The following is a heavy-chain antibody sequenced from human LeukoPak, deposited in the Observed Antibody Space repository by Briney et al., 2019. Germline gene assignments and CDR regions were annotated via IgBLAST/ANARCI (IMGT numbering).Heavy chain of an antibody. J-gene: IGHJ5*01. V-gene: IGHV1-69*04. CDR2: VIPTLGIA. D-gene: IGHD3/OR15-3a*01. CDR1: GGTFSNDA. CDR3: ARDLVCTVNCKDS. Sequence: GASAKVSCKASGGTFSNDAISWVRQAPGQGLEWMGRVIPTLGIALYAQRFKGRVTITADKSTSTAYMELSSLTFEDTAVYFCARDLVCTVNCKDSWGQGTLATVSS.